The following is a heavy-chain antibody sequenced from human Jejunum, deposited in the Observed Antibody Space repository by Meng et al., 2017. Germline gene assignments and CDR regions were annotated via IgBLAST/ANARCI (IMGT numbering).Heavy chain of an antibody. J-gene: IGHJ2*01. CDR2: VFSIGIT. CDR1: SGSKNTHRNY. CDR3: ARGGSAIAAWYFDL. V-gene: IGHV4-61*02. Sequence: LQECGPSVANPPQTLALPCIVSSGSKNTHRNYSNWIGQPAGKRLEWIGRVFSIGITNNTPSLKSRVAISLDTSKKQFSLELSSVTAADTAVYYCARGGSAIAAWYFDLWGRGTLVTVSS. D-gene: IGHD3-16*01.